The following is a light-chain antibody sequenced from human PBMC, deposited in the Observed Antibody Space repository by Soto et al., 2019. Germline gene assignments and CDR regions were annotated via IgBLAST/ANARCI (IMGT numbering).Light chain of an antibody. CDR2: TNN. Sequence: QSVLTQPPSVSGTPGHTVSISCSGSTSNLGGNTVNWYQQLPGTAPKLLIYTNNQRPSGVPDRFSGSKSGTSASLAISGRRSEEEADFYCAAWDDSLNAVVFGGGTQLTVL. J-gene: IGLJ2*01. CDR3: AAWDDSLNAVV. CDR1: TSNLGGNT. V-gene: IGLV1-44*01.